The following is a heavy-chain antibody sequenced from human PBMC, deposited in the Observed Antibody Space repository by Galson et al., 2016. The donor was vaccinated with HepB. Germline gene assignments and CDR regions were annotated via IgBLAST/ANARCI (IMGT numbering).Heavy chain of an antibody. CDR2: IYSGGRT. CDR3: ANHRG. J-gene: IGHJ4*02. D-gene: IGHD1-14*01. V-gene: IGHV3-53*01. Sequence: SLRLSCAASGFIVSSNDMSWVRQAPGKGLEWLTFIYSGGRTDYADSVKGRFTISRDNSKNTLFLQMNNLRAEDTAVYYCANHRGWGQGTLVTVSS. CDR1: GFIVSSND.